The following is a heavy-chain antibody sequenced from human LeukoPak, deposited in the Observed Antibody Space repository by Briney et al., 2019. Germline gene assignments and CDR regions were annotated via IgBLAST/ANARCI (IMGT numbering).Heavy chain of an antibody. CDR3: ARDRPVSGANWFDP. J-gene: IGHJ5*02. CDR1: GGSSSGYS. CDR2: INHSGGT. V-gene: IGHV4-34*01. Sequence: SETLSLTCAIYGGSSSGYSWSWIRQPPGKGLEWIGEINHSGGTNYNPSLKSRVTISVDTSKNQFSLKLSSVTAADTAVYYCARDRPVSGANWFDPWGQGALVTVSS. D-gene: IGHD2-8*02.